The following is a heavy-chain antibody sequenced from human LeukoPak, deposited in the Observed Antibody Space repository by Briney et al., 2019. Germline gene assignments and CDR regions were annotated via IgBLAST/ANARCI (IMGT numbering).Heavy chain of an antibody. J-gene: IGHJ4*02. CDR2: IKVYGDTT. D-gene: IGHD1-1*01. CDR3: ARESPSTFYFDY. Sequence: GASVKVSCKASGNTFTSFHIHWVRPAPGQGLEYMGIIKVYGDTTIYAQRFQGRITMTRDTSTSTVYMELSSLNSEDTAVYYCARESPSTFYFDYWGQGTLVTVSS. V-gene: IGHV1-46*01. CDR1: GNTFTSFH.